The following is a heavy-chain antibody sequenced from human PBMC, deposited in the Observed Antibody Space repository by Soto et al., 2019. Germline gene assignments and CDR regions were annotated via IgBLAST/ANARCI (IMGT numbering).Heavy chain of an antibody. CDR1: GFTFSSYG. CDR2: IWYDGSNK. D-gene: IGHD7-27*01. J-gene: IGHJ4*02. Sequence: GGSLRLSCAASGFTFSSYGMHWVRQAPGKGLEWVAVIWYDGSNKYYADSVKGRFTISRDNSKNTLYLQMNSLRAEDTAVYYCARDLIWGDPEYYFDYWGQGTLVTVSS. V-gene: IGHV3-33*01. CDR3: ARDLIWGDPEYYFDY.